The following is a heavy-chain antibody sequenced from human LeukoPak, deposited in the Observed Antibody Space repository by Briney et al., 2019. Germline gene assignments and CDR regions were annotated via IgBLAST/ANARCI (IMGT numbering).Heavy chain of an antibody. J-gene: IGHJ4*02. CDR3: ARHPYYYGSGSYFDY. V-gene: IGHV5-51*01. CDR1: GYSFTSYW. CDR2: IYPGYSDT. D-gene: IGHD3-10*01. Sequence: GESLKLTCKGSGYSFTSYWIDWVRHIHAQGLEWMGIIYPGYSDTRYSPSFHGQVTISADKSTSTAYLQWSSLKAADTAMYYCARHPYYYGSGSYFDYWGQGTLVTVSS.